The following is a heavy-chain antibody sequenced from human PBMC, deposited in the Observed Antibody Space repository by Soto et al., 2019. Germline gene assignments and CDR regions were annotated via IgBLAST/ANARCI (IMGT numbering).Heavy chain of an antibody. Sequence: SETLSLTCTVSGGSISSYYWIWIRQPPGKRLEWIGYIYYTGSTNYNPSLKSRVTISVDTSKNQFSLKMSSVTAEDTAVYYCAKGAVAGGAFYGMDVWGQGTTVTVSS. V-gene: IGHV4-59*01. CDR2: IYYTGST. D-gene: IGHD6-19*01. CDR1: GGSISSYY. J-gene: IGHJ6*02. CDR3: AKGAVAGGAFYGMDV.